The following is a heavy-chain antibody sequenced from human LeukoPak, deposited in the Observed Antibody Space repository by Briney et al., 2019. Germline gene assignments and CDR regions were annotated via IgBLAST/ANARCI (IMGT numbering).Heavy chain of an antibody. D-gene: IGHD3-3*01. V-gene: IGHV4-39*07. CDR3: ARFFSHYYYMDV. J-gene: IGHJ6*03. CDR1: GGSISTSNYY. CDR2: IFYSGST. Sequence: SETLSLTCTVSGGSISTSNYYWGWIRQPPGKGLEWIGNIFYSGSTYYSPSVKSRVTISLDTSRNQFSLKLNSVTAADTAVCYCARFFSHYYYMDVWGKGTTVTISS.